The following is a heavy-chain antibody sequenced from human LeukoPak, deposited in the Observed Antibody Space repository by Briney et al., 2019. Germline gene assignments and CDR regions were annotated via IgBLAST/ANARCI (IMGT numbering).Heavy chain of an antibody. D-gene: IGHD5-24*01. CDR1: GFTFSSYA. J-gene: IGHJ5*02. CDR2: ISGSGGST. CDR3: AKRGNTISFFDP. Sequence: GGSLRLSCAASGFTFSSYAMSWVRQAPGKGLEWVSAISGSGGSTYYADSVKGRFTISRDNYKNTLYLEMNSLRVEDTAVYYCAKRGNTISFFDPWGQGTLVTVSS. V-gene: IGHV3-23*01.